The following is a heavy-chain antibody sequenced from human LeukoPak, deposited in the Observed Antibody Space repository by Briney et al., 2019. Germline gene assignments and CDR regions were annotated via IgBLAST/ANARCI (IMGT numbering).Heavy chain of an antibody. CDR1: GFTFSSYS. CDR2: ISSSSSYI. J-gene: IGHJ4*02. V-gene: IGHV3-21*01. D-gene: IGHD1-26*01. CDR3: ARDLVGATTRRFDY. Sequence: GGSLRLSCAASGFTFSSYSMNWVRQAPRKGLEWVSSISSSSSYIYYADLVKGRFTISRDNAKNSLYLQMNSLRAEDTAVYYCARDLVGATTRRFDYWGQGTLVTVSS.